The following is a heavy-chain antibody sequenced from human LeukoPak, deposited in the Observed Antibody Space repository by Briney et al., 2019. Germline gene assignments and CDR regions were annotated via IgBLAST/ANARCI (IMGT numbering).Heavy chain of an antibody. V-gene: IGHV5-51*01. J-gene: IGHJ4*02. CDR3: ARYSSGFQKPFDY. CDR1: GYSFTSYW. CDR2: IYPGDSDT. Sequence: GESLQISRKGSGYSFTSYWIGWVRQLPGKGLEWMGIIYPGDSDTRYSPSFQGQVTISADKSISTAYLQWSSLKASDTAMYYCARYSSGFQKPFDYWGQGTLVTVSS. D-gene: IGHD6-19*01.